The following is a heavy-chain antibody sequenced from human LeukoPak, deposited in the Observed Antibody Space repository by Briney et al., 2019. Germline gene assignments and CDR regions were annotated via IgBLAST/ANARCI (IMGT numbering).Heavy chain of an antibody. J-gene: IGHJ4*02. CDR3: TTGYFGPY. CDR2: IKRKTEGGAT. Sequence: PGGSLRLSCAASGFTFSDAWMNWVRQAPGKGLEWVGRIKRKTEGGATDYAGPVKGRFTISRDDSKNTLFLHVNSLKTEDTAVYYCTTGYFGPYWGQGTLVTVSS. D-gene: IGHD3-10*01. V-gene: IGHV3-15*07. CDR1: GFTFSDAW.